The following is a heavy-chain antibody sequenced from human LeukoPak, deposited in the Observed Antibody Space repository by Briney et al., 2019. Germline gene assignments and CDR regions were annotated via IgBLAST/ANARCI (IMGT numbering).Heavy chain of an antibody. D-gene: IGHD1-26*01. V-gene: IGHV3-21*01. J-gene: IGHJ4*02. CDR2: ISSSSSYI. Sequence: GGSLRLSCAASGFTFSSYSMNWVRQAPGKGLEWVSSISSSSSYIYYADSVKGRFTISRGTSKNTLYLQMNSLRAEDTAVYYCVSQRMGATSVFDSWGQGTLVTVSS. CDR3: VSQRMGATSVFDS. CDR1: GFTFSSYS.